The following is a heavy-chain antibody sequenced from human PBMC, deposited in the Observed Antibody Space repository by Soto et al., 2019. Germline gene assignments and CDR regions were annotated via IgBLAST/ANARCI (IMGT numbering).Heavy chain of an antibody. J-gene: IGHJ4*02. Sequence: QVQLVQSGAEVKKPGASVKVSCKASGYTFTGYYMHWVRQAPGQGLEWMGWINPNSGGTNYAQKFQGWVTMTRDNSISPAYMELSRLRSDDSAVYYCARVGAVAGHFDYWGQGTLVTVSS. CDR1: GYTFTGYY. V-gene: IGHV1-2*04. CDR2: INPNSGGT. CDR3: ARVGAVAGHFDY. D-gene: IGHD6-19*01.